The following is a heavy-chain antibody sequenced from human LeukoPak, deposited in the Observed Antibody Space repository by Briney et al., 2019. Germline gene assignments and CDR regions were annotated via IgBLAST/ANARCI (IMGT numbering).Heavy chain of an antibody. CDR3: ARDFAPASYDDFEPLDS. CDR2: ISYDGSNK. J-gene: IGHJ4*02. D-gene: IGHD4-17*01. CDR1: TFILSSYV. Sequence: PGGSPRPSRAASTFILSSYVMHWVRQAPGKGLEWVAVISYDGSNKYYADSVMGRFTISRDNSKNRLYLQMNSLRPEDTAVYYCARDFAPASYDDFEPLDSWGGGPLVTVSS. V-gene: IGHV3-30-3*01.